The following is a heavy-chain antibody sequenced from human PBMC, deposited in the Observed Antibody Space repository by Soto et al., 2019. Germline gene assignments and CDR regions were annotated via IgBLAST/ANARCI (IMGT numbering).Heavy chain of an antibody. D-gene: IGHD6-19*01. Sequence: GGSLRLSCAASGFTFSSYAMHWVRQAPGKGLEWVAVISYDGSNKYYADSVKGRFTISRDNSKNTLYLQMNSLRAEDTAVYYCARNIAVAGTPRYYYYGMDVWGQGTTVTVSS. CDR1: GFTFSSYA. V-gene: IGHV3-30-3*01. CDR3: ARNIAVAGTPRYYYYGMDV. J-gene: IGHJ6*02. CDR2: ISYDGSNK.